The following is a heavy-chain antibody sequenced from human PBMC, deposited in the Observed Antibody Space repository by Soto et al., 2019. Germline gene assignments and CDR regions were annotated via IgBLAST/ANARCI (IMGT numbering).Heavy chain of an antibody. V-gene: IGHV4-34*01. J-gene: IGHJ6*02. Sequence: SATLSLTCVVYGGSFSVFSWRCIRQPPGKGLEWIGGINDRASTNYNPSRKGRVTTSVNTSKDQFSLELGSLTAADTAVYYCARGSTDCSSTSCYRAGRRNYYYYYGMDVWGQGTTVT. CDR1: GGSFSVFS. D-gene: IGHD2-2*02. CDR2: INDRAST. CDR3: ARGSTDCSSTSCYRAGRRNYYYYYGMDV.